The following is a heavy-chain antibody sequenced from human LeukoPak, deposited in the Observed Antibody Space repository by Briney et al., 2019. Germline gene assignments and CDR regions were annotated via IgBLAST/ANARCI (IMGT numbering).Heavy chain of an antibody. J-gene: IGHJ4*02. CDR3: ARARGSGYYNGFDY. V-gene: IGHV3-21*01. D-gene: IGHD3-22*01. CDR1: GFTFSSYS. CDR2: ISSSSSYI. Sequence: GGSLRLSCAVSGFTFSSYSMNWVRQAPGKGLEWVSFISSSSSYIYYADSVKGRFTISRDNAKNSLNLQMNSLRAEDTAVYYCARARGSGYYNGFDYWGLGTLVTVSS.